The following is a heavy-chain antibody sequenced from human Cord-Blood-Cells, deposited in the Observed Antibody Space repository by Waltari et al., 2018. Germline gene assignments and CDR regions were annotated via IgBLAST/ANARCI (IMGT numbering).Heavy chain of an antibody. CDR3: ARDGPYYDFWSGYYYFDY. Sequence: QVQLVQSGAEVKKPGASVKVSCKASGYTFTSYGISWVRQAPGQGVGGMGWISAYNVNTNYAQKLQGRVTMTTDTSTSTAYMELRSLRSDDTAVDYCARDGPYYDFWSGYYYFDYWGQGTLVTVSS. D-gene: IGHD3-3*01. V-gene: IGHV1-18*04. CDR2: ISAYNVNT. CDR1: GYTFTSYG. J-gene: IGHJ4*02.